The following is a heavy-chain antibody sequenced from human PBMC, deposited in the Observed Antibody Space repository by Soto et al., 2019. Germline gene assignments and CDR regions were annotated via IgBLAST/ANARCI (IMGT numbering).Heavy chain of an antibody. CDR3: ARGGQVGPRHSDGSDV. D-gene: IGHD2-21*01. CDR1: GFTFSSYS. Sequence: VGSLRLSCSASGFTFSSYSFHWARQAPGKGLEWVADVSHDGSQKFYGDSVKGRFTVSRDDSKNTLYLQMNNLRAEDTATYYCARGGQVGPRHSDGSDVWGQGTTVTVSS. CDR2: VSHDGSQK. J-gene: IGHJ6*02. V-gene: IGHV3-30*04.